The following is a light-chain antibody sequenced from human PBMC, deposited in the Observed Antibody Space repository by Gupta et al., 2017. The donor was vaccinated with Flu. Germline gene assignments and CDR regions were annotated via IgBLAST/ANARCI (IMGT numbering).Light chain of an antibody. V-gene: IGKV1-39*01. CDR1: QRVSND. J-gene: IGKJ2*01. CDR2: GAS. Sequence: DVQMTQFPSSLSASVGDRVTITCRASQRVSNDLNWYQQKPGRAPELLISGASTLQRGVPSRFSGRGSGTDFTLTISSLQPEDFATYYCQQTYTFPRTFGQGTRVDIK. CDR3: QQTYTFPRT.